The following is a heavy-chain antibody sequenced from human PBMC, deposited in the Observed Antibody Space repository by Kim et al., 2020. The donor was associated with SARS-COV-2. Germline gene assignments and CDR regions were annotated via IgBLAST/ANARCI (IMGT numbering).Heavy chain of an antibody. CDR3: AKGLYYYGSGSYYNGFY. CDR2: ISYDGSNK. Sequence: GGSLRLSCAASGFTFSSYGMHWVRQAPGKGLEWVAVISYDGSNKYYADSVKGRFTISRDNSKNTLYLQMNSLRAEDTAVYYCAKGLYYYGSGSYYNGFYWGQGTLVTVSS. D-gene: IGHD3-10*01. V-gene: IGHV3-30*18. CDR1: GFTFSSYG. J-gene: IGHJ4*02.